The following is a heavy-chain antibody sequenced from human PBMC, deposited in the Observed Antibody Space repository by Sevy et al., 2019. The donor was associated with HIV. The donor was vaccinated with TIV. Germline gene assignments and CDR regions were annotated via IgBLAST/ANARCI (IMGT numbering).Heavy chain of an antibody. V-gene: IGHV3-64*02. CDR2: ISSNGGST. D-gene: IGHD6-13*01. CDR3: ARGQAAALNDAFDI. J-gene: IGHJ3*02. Sequence: GGSLRLSCVASGFTFSSYAMHWVRQAPGKGLEYVSAISSNGGSTYYADSVKGRFTISRDNSKNTLYLQMGSLRAEDMAVYYCARGQAAALNDAFDIWGQGTMVTVSS. CDR1: GFTFSSYA.